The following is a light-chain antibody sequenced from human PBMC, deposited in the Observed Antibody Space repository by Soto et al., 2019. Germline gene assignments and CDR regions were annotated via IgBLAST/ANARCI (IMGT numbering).Light chain of an antibody. J-gene: IGKJ1*01. Sequence: DIPLIQSPSSLSASVGDRVTITCHTSQRVSSYLNWYQQKPGKAPKLLINAVSTLHSGVPSRFSGRGSETDFTLTISSLQPEDSGTYYCQQSYTTPSWTFGQGTKVEI. V-gene: IGKV1-39*01. CDR1: QRVSSY. CDR2: AVS. CDR3: QQSYTTPSWT.